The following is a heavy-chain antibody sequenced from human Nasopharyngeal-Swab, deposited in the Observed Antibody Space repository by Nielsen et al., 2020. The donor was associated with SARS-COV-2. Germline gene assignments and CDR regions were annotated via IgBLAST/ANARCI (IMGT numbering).Heavy chain of an antibody. Sequence: SETLSLTCTVSGCSISSYYWSWIRQPPGKGLEWIGYIYYSGSTNYNPSLKSRVTISVDTSKNQFSLKLSSVTAADTAVYYCARHTVATPISHYFDYWGQGTLVTVSS. J-gene: IGHJ4*02. CDR3: ARHTVATPISHYFDY. V-gene: IGHV4-59*08. CDR1: GCSISSYY. D-gene: IGHD4-17*01. CDR2: IYYSGST.